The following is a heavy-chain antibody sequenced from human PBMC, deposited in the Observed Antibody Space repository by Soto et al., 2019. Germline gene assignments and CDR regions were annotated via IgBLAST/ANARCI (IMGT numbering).Heavy chain of an antibody. J-gene: IGHJ4*02. V-gene: IGHV4-59*01. D-gene: IGHD1-26*01. Sequence: PSETLSLTCTVSGGSISSYYWSWIRQPPGKGLEWIGYIYYSGSTNYNPSLKSRVTISVDTSKNQFSLKLSSVTAADTAVYYCARGVVGATSPPEFDYWGQGTLVTVSS. CDR3: ARGVVGATSPPEFDY. CDR2: IYYSGST. CDR1: GGSISSYY.